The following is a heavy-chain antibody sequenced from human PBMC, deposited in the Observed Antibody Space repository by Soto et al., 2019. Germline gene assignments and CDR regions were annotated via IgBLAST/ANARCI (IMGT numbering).Heavy chain of an antibody. D-gene: IGHD3-9*01. V-gene: IGHV1-18*04. CDR3: ARNRKLRRYFDLRYGMDV. CDR2: ISAYNGNT. CDR1: GYTFTSYG. J-gene: IGHJ6*02. Sequence: GASVKVSCKASGYTFTSYGISRVRQAPGQGLEWMGWISAYNGNTNYAQKLQGRVTMTTDTSTSTAYMELRSLRSDDTAVYYCARNRKLRRYFDLRYGMDVWGQGTTVTVSS.